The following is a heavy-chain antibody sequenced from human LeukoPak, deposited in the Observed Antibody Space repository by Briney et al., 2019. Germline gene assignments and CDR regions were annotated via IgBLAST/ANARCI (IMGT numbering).Heavy chain of an antibody. J-gene: IGHJ1*01. V-gene: IGHV4-30-4*08. D-gene: IGHD3-3*01. CDR1: GDSISSGDYY. Sequence: PSETLSLTCTVSGDSISSGDYYWNWIRQPQGKGLEWIGYIYYSGSTYYNPSLKSRVTISVDTSKNQFSLKLSSVTAADTAVYYCARSPSRYDFWSGDPEYFQHWGQGTLVTVSS. CDR3: ARSPSRYDFWSGDPEYFQH. CDR2: IYYSGST.